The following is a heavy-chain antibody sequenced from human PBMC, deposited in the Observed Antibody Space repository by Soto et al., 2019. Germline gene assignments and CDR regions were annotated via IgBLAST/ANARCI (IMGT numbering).Heavy chain of an antibody. J-gene: IGHJ6*03. D-gene: IGHD3-16*01. CDR1: GYTFTSYA. CDR2: INAGNGNT. CDR3: ARYGGQGGYYYYYYMDV. Sequence: ASVKVSCKASGYTFTSYAMHWVRQAPGQRLEWMGWINAGNGNTKYSQKFQGSVTITRDTSASTAYMELSSLRSEDTAVYYCARYGGQGGYYYYYYMDVWGKGTTVTVSS. V-gene: IGHV1-3*01.